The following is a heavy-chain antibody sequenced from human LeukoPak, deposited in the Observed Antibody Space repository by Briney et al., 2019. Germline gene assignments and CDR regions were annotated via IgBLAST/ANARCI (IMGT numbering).Heavy chain of an antibody. Sequence: PGGSLRLSCAASGFTFSSCAMSWVRQAPGKGLEWVSTISGSGDSTYYADSVKGRFTISRDNSKNTLYLQVNSLRAEDTAVYYCARLTGYSSGWYYFDYWGQGTLVTVSS. D-gene: IGHD6-19*01. J-gene: IGHJ4*02. CDR1: GFTFSSCA. CDR3: ARLTGYSSGWYYFDY. V-gene: IGHV3-23*01. CDR2: ISGSGDST.